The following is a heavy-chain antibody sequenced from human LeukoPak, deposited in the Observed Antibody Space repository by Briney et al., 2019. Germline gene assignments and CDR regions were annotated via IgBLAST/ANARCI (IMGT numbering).Heavy chain of an antibody. CDR3: ARDLGYCSSTRCEKWFDP. CDR2: INSDGSST. J-gene: IGHJ5*02. V-gene: IGHV3-74*01. D-gene: IGHD2-2*01. Sequence: GGSLRLSCAASGFTFSRYWMHWVRQAPGKGLVWVSRINSDGSSTSYADSVKGRFTISRDNAKNTLYLQMNSLRAEDTAAYYCARDLGYCSSTRCEKWFDPWGQGTLVTVSS. CDR1: GFTFSRYW.